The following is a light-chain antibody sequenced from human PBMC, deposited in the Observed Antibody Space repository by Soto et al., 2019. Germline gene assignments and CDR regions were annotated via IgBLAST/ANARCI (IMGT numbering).Light chain of an antibody. CDR3: QQFIGDPLT. CDR1: QGISSA. J-gene: IGKJ1*01. V-gene: IGKV1-13*02. Sequence: AIQLTQSPASLSASVGDRVTITCRASQGISSALAWYQQKAGKPPKLLIYDASSMESGVPSRFSGSGSGTDFTLTISSMQPGDFATYYCQQFIGDPLTFGQGTKVEIK. CDR2: DAS.